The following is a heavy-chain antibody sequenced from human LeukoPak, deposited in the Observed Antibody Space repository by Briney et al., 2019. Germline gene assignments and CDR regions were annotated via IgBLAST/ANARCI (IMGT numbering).Heavy chain of an antibody. J-gene: IGHJ5*02. Sequence: PSETLSLTYTVSSDSINSGNYYWNWIRQPAGKGLEWIGRIYSSGSTNYNPSLKSRVTISVDTSKNQFSLRLNSVTAVDTAVYYCARKPDSRNWFDPWGQGTLVIVSS. D-gene: IGHD1-14*01. CDR3: ARKPDSRNWFDP. CDR2: IYSSGST. V-gene: IGHV4-61*02. CDR1: SDSINSGNYY.